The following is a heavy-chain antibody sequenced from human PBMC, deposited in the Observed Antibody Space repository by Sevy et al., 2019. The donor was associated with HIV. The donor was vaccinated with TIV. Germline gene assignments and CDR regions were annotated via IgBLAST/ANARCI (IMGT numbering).Heavy chain of an antibody. CDR2: ISYDGSNK. Sequence: GGSLRLSCAASGFTFSSYAMHWVRQAPGKGLEWVAVISYDGSNKYYADSVNGRFTISRDNSKNTLYLQMNSLRAEDTAVYYCARGRYYYDSSGFDYWGQGTLVTVSS. J-gene: IGHJ4*02. D-gene: IGHD3-22*01. CDR1: GFTFSSYA. V-gene: IGHV3-30-3*01. CDR3: ARGRYYYDSSGFDY.